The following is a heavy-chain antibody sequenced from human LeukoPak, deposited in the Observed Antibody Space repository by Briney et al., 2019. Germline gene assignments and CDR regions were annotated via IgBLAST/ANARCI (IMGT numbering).Heavy chain of an antibody. Sequence: GGSLRLSCAASGFTFSSYGMHWVRQAPGKGLEWVAVIWYDGSNKYYADSVKGRFTISRDNSKNTLYLQMNSLRAEDTAVYYCAKDRITIFGVVIADAFDIWGQGTMVTVSS. CDR3: AKDRITIFGVVIADAFDI. CDR2: IWYDGSNK. J-gene: IGHJ3*02. D-gene: IGHD3-3*01. V-gene: IGHV3-30*02. CDR1: GFTFSSYG.